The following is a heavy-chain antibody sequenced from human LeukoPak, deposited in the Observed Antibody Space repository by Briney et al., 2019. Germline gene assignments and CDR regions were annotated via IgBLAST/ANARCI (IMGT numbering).Heavy chain of an antibody. CDR1: GFTFSRYW. D-gene: IGHD2-21*01. Sequence: GGSLRLSCAASGFTFSRYWMSWVRQAPGKGLEWVSVIYSGGSTYYADSVKGRFTISRDNSKNTLYLQMNSLRAEDTAVYYCAKLGHKPYYMDVWGKGTTVTISS. V-gene: IGHV3-53*01. J-gene: IGHJ6*03. CDR3: AKLGHKPYYMDV. CDR2: IYSGGST.